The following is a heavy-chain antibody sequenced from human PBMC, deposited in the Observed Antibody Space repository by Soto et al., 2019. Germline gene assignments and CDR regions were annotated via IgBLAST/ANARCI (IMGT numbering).Heavy chain of an antibody. CDR3: ARGYYDFWSGLYY. D-gene: IGHD3-3*01. V-gene: IGHV1-2*02. J-gene: IGHJ4*02. Sequence: ASVKVSCKASGYTLTGYYMHWVRQAPGQGRECMGWINPTRGGTNYAQECQGRVTMIRDKYISTAYMELSRLRSDDMAVYYCARGYYDFWSGLYYWGQGTLVTVSS. CDR2: INPTRGGT. CDR1: GYTLTGYY.